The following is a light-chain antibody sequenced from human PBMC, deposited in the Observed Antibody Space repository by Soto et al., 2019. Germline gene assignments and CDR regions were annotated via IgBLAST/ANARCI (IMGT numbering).Light chain of an antibody. CDR3: QLFGSSPRYT. CDR2: GAS. CDR1: ESVTSTY. V-gene: IGKV3-20*01. Sequence: EIVLTQSPGTLSLSPGERATLSCRTSESVTSTYLAWYQQKPGQPPRLLIYGASSGATGIPDRVSGSGSGTDFTLTISRLEPEDFAVYYCQLFGSSPRYTFGQGTRLEIK. J-gene: IGKJ5*01.